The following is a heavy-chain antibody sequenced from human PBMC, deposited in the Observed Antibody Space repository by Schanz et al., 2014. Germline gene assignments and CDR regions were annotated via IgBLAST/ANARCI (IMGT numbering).Heavy chain of an antibody. CDR1: GGTFNSYT. CDR3: ARAYGDSPTDF. Sequence: QVQLVQSGAEVRKPGASVKVSCKASGGTFNSYTINWVRQAPGQGLEWMGRIIPIHGIANYAQKFQGRVTITANRSTSTAYMELSILSSEDTAGYCCARAYGDSPTDFWGQGTLVTVSS. D-gene: IGHD4-17*01. J-gene: IGHJ4*02. V-gene: IGHV1-69*04. CDR2: IIPIHGIA.